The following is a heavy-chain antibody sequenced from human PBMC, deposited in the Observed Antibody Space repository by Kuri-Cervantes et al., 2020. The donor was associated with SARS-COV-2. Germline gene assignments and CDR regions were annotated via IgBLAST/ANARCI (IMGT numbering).Heavy chain of an antibody. D-gene: IGHD4-17*01. CDR2: IYYSGST. J-gene: IGHJ4*02. CDR1: GGSISSYY. Sequence: ESLKISCTVSGGSISSYYWSWIRQPPGKGLEWIGYIYYSGSTNYNPSLKSRVTISVDTSKNQFSLKLSSVTAADTAVYYCARYGDQSRGVFDYWGQGTLVTVSS. CDR3: ARYGDQSRGVFDY. V-gene: IGHV4-59*01.